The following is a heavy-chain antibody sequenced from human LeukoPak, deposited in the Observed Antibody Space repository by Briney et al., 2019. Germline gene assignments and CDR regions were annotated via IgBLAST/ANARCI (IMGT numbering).Heavy chain of an antibody. J-gene: IGHJ6*03. D-gene: IGHD7-27*01. V-gene: IGHV3-48*03. Sequence: PGGSLRLSCSASGFTFSSYEMNWVRQAPGKGLEWVSYISSSGSTISYADSVKGRFTISRDNAKNSLYLQMNSLRAEDTAVYYCARVNRGWSVYYMDVWGKGTTVTVSS. CDR3: ARVNRGWSVYYMDV. CDR2: ISSSGSTI. CDR1: GFTFSSYE.